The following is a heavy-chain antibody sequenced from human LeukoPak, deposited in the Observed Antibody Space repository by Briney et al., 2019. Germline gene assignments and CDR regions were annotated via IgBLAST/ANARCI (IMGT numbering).Heavy chain of an antibody. D-gene: IGHD5-24*01. V-gene: IGHV3-30*04. CDR3: AKVGDGYNMYDAFHI. J-gene: IGHJ3*02. CDR1: GXTFSSYA. Sequence: GRSLRLSCAASGXTFSSYAVHWVRQAPGKGLEWVAVISYDGSNKYYADSVKGRFTISRDNSKNTLYLQMNSLRAEDTAVYYCAKVGDGYNMYDAFHIWGQGTMVTVSS. CDR2: ISYDGSNK.